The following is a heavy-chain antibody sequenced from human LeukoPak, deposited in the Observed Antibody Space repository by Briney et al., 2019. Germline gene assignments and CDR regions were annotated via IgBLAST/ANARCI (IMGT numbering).Heavy chain of an antibody. V-gene: IGHV1-2*02. D-gene: IGHD1-26*01. CDR1: GYTFTGYY. Sequence: ASVKVSCKASGYTFTGYYMHWVRQAPGQGLEWMGWINPNSSGTNYAQKFQGRVTMTRDTSISTAYTELSRLRSDDTAVYYCVREWELSFRYFDYWGQGTLVTVSS. CDR2: INPNSSGT. CDR3: VREWELSFRYFDY. J-gene: IGHJ4*02.